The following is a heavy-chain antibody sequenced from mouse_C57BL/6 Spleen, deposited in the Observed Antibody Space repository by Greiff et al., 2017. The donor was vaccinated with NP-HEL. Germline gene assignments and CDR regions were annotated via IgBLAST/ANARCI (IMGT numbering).Heavy chain of an antibody. J-gene: IGHJ1*03. CDR2: IYPGSGNT. Sequence: QVQLQQSGAELARPGASVKLSCKASGYSFTSYYIHWVKQRPGQGLEWIGWIYPGSGNTKYNEKFKGKATLTADTSSSTAYMQLSSLTSEDSAVYYCARTSMITPLLDVWGTGTTVTVSS. D-gene: IGHD2-4*01. CDR3: ARTSMITPLLDV. V-gene: IGHV1-66*01. CDR1: GYSFTSYY.